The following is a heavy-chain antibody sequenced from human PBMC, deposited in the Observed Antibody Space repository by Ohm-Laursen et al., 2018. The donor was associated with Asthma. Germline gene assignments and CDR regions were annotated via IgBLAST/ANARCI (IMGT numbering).Heavy chain of an antibody. D-gene: IGHD3-22*01. J-gene: IGHJ4*02. CDR2: IYYSGLT. CDR1: GDSINSGNNY. V-gene: IGHV4-31*02. Sequence: SLTCTVSGDSINSGNNYWSWIRQHPGKGLEWIGYIYYSGLTYSNPSLRSRVIISVDTSKNQFSLNLNSVTAADTAVYYCARGAFYYESTGYYFFDHWGQGALVTVSS. CDR3: ARGAFYYESTGYYFFDH.